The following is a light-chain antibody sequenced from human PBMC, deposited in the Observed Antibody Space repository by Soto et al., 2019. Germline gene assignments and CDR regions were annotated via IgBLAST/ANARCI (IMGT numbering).Light chain of an antibody. V-gene: IGLV2-14*01. CDR2: DVS. CDR1: SSDVGDYNY. CDR3: SSYTSSSTRV. Sequence: QSALTQPASVSGSPGQSITISCTGTSSDVGDYNYVSWYQQHPGKAPKLMIFDVSHRPSGVSNRFSGSKSGNTASLTISGLQAEDEADYYCSSYTSSSTRVFGTGTKVTVL. J-gene: IGLJ1*01.